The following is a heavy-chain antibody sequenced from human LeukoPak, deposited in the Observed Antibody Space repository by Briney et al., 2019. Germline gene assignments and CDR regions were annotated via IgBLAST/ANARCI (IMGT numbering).Heavy chain of an antibody. CDR2: ISSSSSTI. J-gene: IGHJ6*03. CDR3: ARDQYIPAKGAYYHYMDV. Sequence: PGGSLRLSCAASGFTFSSYSMNWVRQAPGKGLEWVSYISSSSSTIYYADSVKGRFTISRDNAKNSLYLQMNSLRAEDTAVYYCARDQYIPAKGAYYHYMDVWGKGTTVTVSS. V-gene: IGHV3-48*01. CDR1: GFTFSSYS. D-gene: IGHD2-21*01.